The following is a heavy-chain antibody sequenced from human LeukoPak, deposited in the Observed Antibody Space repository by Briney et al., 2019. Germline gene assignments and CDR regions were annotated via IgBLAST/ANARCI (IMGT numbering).Heavy chain of an antibody. D-gene: IGHD6-13*01. J-gene: IGHJ4*02. CDR2: ISGSGGST. Sequence: GGSLRLSCAASGFTFSTYGMHWVRQAPGKGLEWVSAISGSGGSTYYADSVKGRFTISRDNSKNTLYLQMNSLRAEDTAVYYCARDDIAAAGPLDYWGQGTLVTVSS. CDR3: ARDDIAAAGPLDY. V-gene: IGHV3-23*01. CDR1: GFTFSTYG.